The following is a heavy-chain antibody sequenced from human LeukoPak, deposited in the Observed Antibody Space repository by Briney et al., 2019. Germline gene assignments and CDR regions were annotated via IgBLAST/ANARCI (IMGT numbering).Heavy chain of an antibody. D-gene: IGHD6-6*01. CDR2: IKQDGSVQ. V-gene: IGHV3-7*03. Sequence: GGSLRLSCAASKFTFSSYWMSWVRQAPGKGLEWVANIKQDGSVQFYMDSLKGRFSVSRDNAKNSLYLQMNSLGAEDTALYYCAKDQNIYSSSSFDYWGQGTLVTVSS. CDR3: AKDQNIYSSSSFDY. J-gene: IGHJ4*02. CDR1: KFTFSSYW.